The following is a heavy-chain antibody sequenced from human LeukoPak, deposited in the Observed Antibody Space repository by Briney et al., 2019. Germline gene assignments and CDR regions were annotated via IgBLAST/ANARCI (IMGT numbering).Heavy chain of an antibody. CDR1: GYTFTGYY. V-gene: IGHV1-2*02. D-gene: IGHD6-6*01. CDR2: INPNSGGT. Sequence: GASVKVSCKASGYTFTGYYMHWVRQAPGQGLEWMGWINPNSGGTNYAQKFQGRVTMTRDTSISTAYMELSRLRSGDTAVYYCARMVDSSPYYFDYWGQGTLVTVSS. CDR3: ARMVDSSPYYFDY. J-gene: IGHJ4*02.